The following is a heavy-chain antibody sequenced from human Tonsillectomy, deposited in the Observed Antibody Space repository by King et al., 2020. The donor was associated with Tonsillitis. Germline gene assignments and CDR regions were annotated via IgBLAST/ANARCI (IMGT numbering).Heavy chain of an antibody. J-gene: IGHJ5*02. CDR1: GYTFSGYY. V-gene: IGHV1-2*06. CDR2: INPNSGGT. D-gene: IGHD2-8*01. Sequence: VQLVESGAEVKKPGASVKVSCKASGYTFSGYYMHWVRQAPGQGLEWMGRINPNSGGTNYAQKFQGRVTLTRDTSISTAYMELSRLRSDDTAVYYCARDYCTNGVCSWFDPWGQGTLVTVSS. CDR3: ARDYCTNGVCSWFDP.